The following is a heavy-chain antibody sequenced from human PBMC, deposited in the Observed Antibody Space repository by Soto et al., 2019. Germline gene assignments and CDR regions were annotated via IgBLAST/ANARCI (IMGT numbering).Heavy chain of an antibody. Sequence: PSETLSLTCTVSGGSISLNYWTWIRQPPGKGLEWIGSVYNSGSTNYNPSLKSRVTISVDTSKNQFSLRLSSVTAADTAVYYCARGHESYNWNDVGYWGQGTLVTVSS. V-gene: IGHV4-59*01. CDR1: GGSISLNY. CDR2: VYNSGST. J-gene: IGHJ4*02. D-gene: IGHD1-1*01. CDR3: ARGHESYNWNDVGY.